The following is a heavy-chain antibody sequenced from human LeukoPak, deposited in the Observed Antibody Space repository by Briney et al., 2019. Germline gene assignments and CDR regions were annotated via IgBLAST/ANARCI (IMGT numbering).Heavy chain of an antibody. CDR1: GFAFNTYA. CDR3: AREFFVWEIYPDF. D-gene: IGHD3-16*01. J-gene: IGHJ4*02. Sequence: PGRSLRLSCAASGFAFNTYAMHWVRQAPGQGLEWVALIWHDGSHKFYSNSVRGQFIISRDNSKNTVSLQMNNLRPEDTAVYYCAREFFVWEIYPDFWGQGTLVTVSS. V-gene: IGHV3-33*01. CDR2: IWHDGSHK.